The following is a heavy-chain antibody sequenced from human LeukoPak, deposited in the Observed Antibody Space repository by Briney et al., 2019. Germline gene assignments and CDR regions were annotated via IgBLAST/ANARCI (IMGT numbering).Heavy chain of an antibody. CDR2: ISSSSSYI. D-gene: IGHD3-22*01. CDR1: GFTFSSYS. J-gene: IGHJ4*02. Sequence: GGSLRLSCAASGFTFSSYSMNWVRQAPGKGLEWVSSISSSSSYIYYADSVKGRFTISRDNAKNSLYLQMNSLRAEDTAVYYCARRGYYDSSGYYDFDYWGQGTLVTVSS. CDR3: ARRGYYDSSGYYDFDY. V-gene: IGHV3-21*01.